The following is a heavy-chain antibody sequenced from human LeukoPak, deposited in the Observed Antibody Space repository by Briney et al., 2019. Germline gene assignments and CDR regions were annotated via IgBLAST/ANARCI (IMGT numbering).Heavy chain of an antibody. J-gene: IGHJ4*02. CDR1: GGSISSGGYY. D-gene: IGHD3-10*01. CDR2: IYYSGST. CDR3: ARVGSGSYYLDY. Sequence: SQTLSLTCTVSGGSISSGGYYWSWIRQHPGKGLEWIGYIYYSGSTYYNPSLKSRVTISVDTSKKQFSLKLSSVTAADTAVYYCARVGSGSYYLDYWGQGTLVTVSS. V-gene: IGHV4-31*03.